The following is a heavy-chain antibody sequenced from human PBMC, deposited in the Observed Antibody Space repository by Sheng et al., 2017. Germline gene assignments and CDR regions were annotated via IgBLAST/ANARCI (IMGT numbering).Heavy chain of an antibody. CDR3: ARYSVRDWFDP. CDR2: INHSGST. Sequence: QVQIQQWGAGLLKPSENLSLTCAVYGGSFSGYYWSWIRQSPGKGLEWIGEINHSGSTNYNPSLKSRVTISVDTSKYQISLKLTSATAADTAVYYCARYSVRDWFDPWGQGTLVTVSS. D-gene: IGHD2-21*01. V-gene: IGHV4-34*01. J-gene: IGHJ5*02. CDR1: GGSFSGYY.